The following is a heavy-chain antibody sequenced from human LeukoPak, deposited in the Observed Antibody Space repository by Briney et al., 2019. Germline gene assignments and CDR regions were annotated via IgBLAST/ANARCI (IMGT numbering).Heavy chain of an antibody. Sequence: GGSLRLSCAASGFTVSSNYMSWVRQPPGKGLECVSVIYSGGSTYYAECVKGRFTISRDNSKNTLYLQMNSLRAEETAVYYCARDPVGATTNYYYGMDVWGQGTTVAVCS. V-gene: IGHV3-66*02. CDR1: GFTVSSNY. D-gene: IGHD1-26*01. CDR3: ARDPVGATTNYYYGMDV. J-gene: IGHJ6*02. CDR2: IYSGGST.